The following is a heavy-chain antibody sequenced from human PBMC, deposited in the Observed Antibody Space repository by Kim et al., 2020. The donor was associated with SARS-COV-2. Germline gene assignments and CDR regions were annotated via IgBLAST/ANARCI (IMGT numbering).Heavy chain of an antibody. J-gene: IGHJ6*01. CDR2: ISPNSGGT. V-gene: IGHV1-2*02. CDR1: GYTFTGYY. CDR3: ARDGTFSRRAQERITMVRGVIDGMDV. Sequence: ASVKVSCKASGYTFTGYYMHWVRQAPGQGLEWMGWISPNSGGTNYAQKFQGRVTMTRDTSISTAYMELSRLRSDDTAVYYCARDGTFSRRAQERITMVRGVIDGMDVWGQGPTVTVSS. D-gene: IGHD3-10*01.